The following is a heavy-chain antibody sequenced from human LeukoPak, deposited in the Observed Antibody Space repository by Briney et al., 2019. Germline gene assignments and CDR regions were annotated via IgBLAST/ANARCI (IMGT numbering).Heavy chain of an antibody. V-gene: IGHV3-30-3*01. D-gene: IGHD5-18*01. Sequence: PRRSLRLSCAASGFTFSSYAMHWVRQAPGKGLEWVAVISYDGSNKYYADSVKGRFTISRDNSKNTLYLQMNSLRAEDTAVYYCARRGYSYGSTGYYFDYWGQGTLVTVSS. CDR3: ARRGYSYGSTGYYFDY. CDR1: GFTFSSYA. J-gene: IGHJ4*02. CDR2: ISYDGSNK.